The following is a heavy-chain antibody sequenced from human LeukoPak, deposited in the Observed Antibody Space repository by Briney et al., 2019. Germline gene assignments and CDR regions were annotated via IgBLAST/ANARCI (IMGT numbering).Heavy chain of an antibody. D-gene: IGHD2-2*01. CDR3: RLVVPAATHPNYYYYYMDV. V-gene: IGHV1-69*13. CDR1: GYTFTSYA. CDR2: IIPIFGTA. Sequence: ASLKVSCKTSGYTFTSYAISWVRQAPGQGLEWMGGIIPIFGTANYAQKFQGRVTITADESTSTAYMELSSLRSEDTAVYYCRLVVPAATHPNYYYYYMDVWGKGTTVTVSS. J-gene: IGHJ6*03.